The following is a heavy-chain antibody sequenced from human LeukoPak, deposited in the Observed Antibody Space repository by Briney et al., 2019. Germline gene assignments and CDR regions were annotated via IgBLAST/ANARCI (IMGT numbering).Heavy chain of an antibody. J-gene: IGHJ5*02. V-gene: IGHV4-59*01. CDR1: GGSISSYY. Sequence: PSETLSLTCTVSGGSISSYYWSWIRQPPGKGLEWIGYIYYSGSTNYNPSLKSRVTISVDTSKNQFSLKLSPVTAADTAVYYCARDAYYYDSSGYYGSNWFDPWGQGTLVTVSS. CDR3: ARDAYYYDSSGYYGSNWFDP. CDR2: IYYSGST. D-gene: IGHD3-22*01.